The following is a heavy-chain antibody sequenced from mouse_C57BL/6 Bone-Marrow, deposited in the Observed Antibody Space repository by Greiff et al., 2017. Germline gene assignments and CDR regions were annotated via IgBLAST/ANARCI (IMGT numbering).Heavy chain of an antibody. CDR2: INYDGSST. Sequence: EVKLMESEGGLVQPGSSMKLSCTASGFTFSDYYMAWVRQVPEKGLEWVANINYDGSSTYYLDSLKSRFIISRDNAKNILYLQMSSLKSEDTATYYCARGGRGDYWGQGTSVTVSS. V-gene: IGHV5-16*01. J-gene: IGHJ4*01. CDR3: ARGGRGDY. D-gene: IGHD3-3*01. CDR1: GFTFSDYY.